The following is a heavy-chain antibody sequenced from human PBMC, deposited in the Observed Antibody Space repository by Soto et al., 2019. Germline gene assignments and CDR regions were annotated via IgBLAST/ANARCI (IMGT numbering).Heavy chain of an antibody. CDR2: VYHTGRT. J-gene: IGHJ4*02. CDR3: ARDFAYFDS. D-gene: IGHD3-3*01. Sequence: SETLSLTCAISGDSISSNNYYWGWIRQPPGKGLEWIGYVYHTGRTSYNPSLKSRVSISMDTSKNQFSLNLDSVTAADTAVYFCARDFAYFDSWGQGTLVTVSS. V-gene: IGHV4-61*05. CDR1: GDSISSNNYY.